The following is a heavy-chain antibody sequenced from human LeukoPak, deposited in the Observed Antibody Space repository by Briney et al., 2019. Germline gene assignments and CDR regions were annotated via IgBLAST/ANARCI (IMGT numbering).Heavy chain of an antibody. D-gene: IGHD6-19*01. CDR1: GGTFSIYA. CDR3: AREGEMIAVAGNLLFDY. J-gene: IGHJ4*02. CDR2: IIPIFGTA. V-gene: IGHV1-69*13. Sequence: GASVKLSFKASGGTFSIYAISWVRQAPGQGLEWMGGIIPIFGTANYSQKFQGRVTITADESTSTAYMELSSLRSEDTAVYYCAREGEMIAVAGNLLFDYWGEGTLVTVSS.